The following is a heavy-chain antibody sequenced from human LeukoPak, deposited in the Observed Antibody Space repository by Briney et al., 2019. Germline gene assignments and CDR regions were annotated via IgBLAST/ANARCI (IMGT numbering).Heavy chain of an antibody. CDR1: GYTFTSYG. CDR3: ARDQVWFGELLSNFDY. CDR2: ISAYNGNT. V-gene: IGHV1-18*01. J-gene: IGHJ4*02. Sequence: ASVKVSCKASGYTFTSYGISWVRQAPGQGLEWMGWISAYNGNTNYAQKPQGRVTMTTDTSTSTAYMELRSLRSDDTAVYYCARDQVWFGELLSNFDYWGQGTLVTVSS. D-gene: IGHD3-10*01.